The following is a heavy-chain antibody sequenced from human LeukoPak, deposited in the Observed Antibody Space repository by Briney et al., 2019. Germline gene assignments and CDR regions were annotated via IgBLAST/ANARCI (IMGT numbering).Heavy chain of an antibody. J-gene: IGHJ4*02. D-gene: IGHD6-13*01. CDR2: IYYSGST. CDR1: GGSISSGGYY. V-gene: IGHV4-31*03. CDR3: ARGRSAAGNFDY. Sequence: SQTLSLTCTVSGGSISSGGYYWSWIRQQPGKGLEWIGYIYYSGSTYYNPSLKSRLAISVDTSKNQCSLKVTSVTAADTAVYYCARGRSAAGNFDYWGQGTLVTVSS.